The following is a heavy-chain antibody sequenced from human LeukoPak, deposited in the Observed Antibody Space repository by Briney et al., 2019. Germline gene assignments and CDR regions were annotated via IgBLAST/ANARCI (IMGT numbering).Heavy chain of an antibody. D-gene: IGHD1-26*01. CDR2: ISGSGGST. V-gene: IGHV3-23*01. CDR1: GFTFSSYA. Sequence: GGSLRLSRAASGFTFSSYAMSWVRQAPGKGLEWVSVISGSGGSTYYADSVKGRFTISRDNSKNTLYLQMNSLRAEDTAVYYCARVQIVGTTFLFDYWGQGTLVTVSS. CDR3: ARVQIVGTTFLFDY. J-gene: IGHJ4*02.